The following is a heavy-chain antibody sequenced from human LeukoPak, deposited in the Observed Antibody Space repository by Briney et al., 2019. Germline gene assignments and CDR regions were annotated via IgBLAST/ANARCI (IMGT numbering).Heavy chain of an antibody. Sequence: GGSLRLSCAASGFTFTSYAMYWVRQAPGKGLEWISGIFGSGGSPHYADSVKGRFTISRDNSQNTVYLQLDSLRVEDTALYYCGKTTVGYSSGRYPGWPVDYWGQGALVTVSS. V-gene: IGHV3-23*01. CDR1: GFTFTSYA. D-gene: IGHD2-15*01. J-gene: IGHJ4*02. CDR3: GKTTVGYSSGRYPGWPVDY. CDR2: IFGSGGSP.